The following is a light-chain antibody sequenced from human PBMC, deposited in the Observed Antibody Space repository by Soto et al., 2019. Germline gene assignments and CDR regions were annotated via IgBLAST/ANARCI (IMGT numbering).Light chain of an antibody. CDR3: TSYTSSSTYV. Sequence: VLTQPASVSGSPGQSITISCTGTSSDVGGYNYVSWYQQHPGKAPKLMIYEVSNRPSGVSNRFSGSKSGNTASLTISGLQAEDEADYYCTSYTSSSTYVFGTGTKVTVL. J-gene: IGLJ1*01. V-gene: IGLV2-14*01. CDR1: SSDVGGYNY. CDR2: EVS.